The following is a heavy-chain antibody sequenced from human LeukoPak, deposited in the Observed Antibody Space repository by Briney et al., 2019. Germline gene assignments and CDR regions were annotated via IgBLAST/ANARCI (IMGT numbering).Heavy chain of an antibody. D-gene: IGHD2-21*01. J-gene: IGHJ4*02. Sequence: SETLSLTCTVSGGSIGSYYWSWIRQPPGKGLEWIGYIYYSGSTNYNPSLKSRLTISVDTSKNQFSLKLTSVTAADTAVYYCARGPYGFDYWGQGTLVTVSS. CDR2: IYYSGST. CDR3: ARGPYGFDY. V-gene: IGHV4-59*12. CDR1: GGSIGSYY.